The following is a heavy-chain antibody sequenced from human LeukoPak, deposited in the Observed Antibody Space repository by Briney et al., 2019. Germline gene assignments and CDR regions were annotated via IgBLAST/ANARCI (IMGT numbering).Heavy chain of an antibody. V-gene: IGHV4-39*07. CDR3: ARLYGNYQNYFDY. CDR2: MYYRGNT. J-gene: IGHJ4*02. CDR1: GGSISTITYY. Sequence: SETLSLTCTVSGGSISTITYYWVWIRQPPGKGLEWVGHMYYRGNTFYNPSLKSRVTISVDTSKNQFSLKLRSVTAADTAVYYCARLYGNYQNYFDYWGQGTLVTVSS. D-gene: IGHD1-7*01.